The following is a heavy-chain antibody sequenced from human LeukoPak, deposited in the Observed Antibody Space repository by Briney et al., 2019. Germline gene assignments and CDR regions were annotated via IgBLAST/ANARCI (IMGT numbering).Heavy chain of an antibody. Sequence: PSETLSLTCTVSGGSISSYYWSWIRQPAGKGLEWIGRIYTSGSTNYNPSLKSRVTMSVDTSKNQFSLKLSSVTAADTAVYYCARDPVRSPYDSSGYDAFDIWGQGTMVTVSS. J-gene: IGHJ3*02. CDR2: IYTSGST. CDR1: GGSISSYY. V-gene: IGHV4-4*07. D-gene: IGHD3-22*01. CDR3: ARDPVRSPYDSSGYDAFDI.